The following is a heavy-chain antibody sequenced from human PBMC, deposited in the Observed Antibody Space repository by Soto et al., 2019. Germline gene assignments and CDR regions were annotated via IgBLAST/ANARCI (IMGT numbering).Heavy chain of an antibody. CDR1: GFTFSDYY. CDR3: ARSGYCSSTSCLGYYYYYMDV. Sequence: QVQLVESGGGLVKPEGSLRLSCAASGFTFSDYYMSWIRQAPGKGLEWVSYISSSGSTIYYADSVKGRFTISRDNAKNSLYLQMNSLRAEDTAVYYCARSGYCSSTSCLGYYYYYMDVWGKGTTVTVSS. D-gene: IGHD2-2*01. CDR2: ISSSGSTI. J-gene: IGHJ6*03. V-gene: IGHV3-11*01.